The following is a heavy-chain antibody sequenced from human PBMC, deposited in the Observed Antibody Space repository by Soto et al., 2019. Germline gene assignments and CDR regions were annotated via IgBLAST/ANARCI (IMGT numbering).Heavy chain of an antibody. J-gene: IGHJ3*02. CDR2: ISSSSSTI. CDR1: GFTFSSYS. V-gene: IGHV3-48*01. Sequence: GGSLRLSCAASGFTFSSYSMNWVRQAPGKGLEWVSYISSSSSTIYYADSVKGRFTISRDNAKNSLYLQMNSLRAEDTAVYYCARDGTGPGRRNAFDIWGQGTMVTVSS. CDR3: ARDGTGPGRRNAFDI. D-gene: IGHD3-9*01.